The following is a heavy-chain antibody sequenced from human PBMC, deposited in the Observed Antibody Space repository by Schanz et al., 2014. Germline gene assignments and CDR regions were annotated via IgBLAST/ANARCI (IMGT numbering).Heavy chain of an antibody. CDR3: ARKVVATIGGYYDN. CDR2: MNESHSTI. Sequence: EVQLLESGGGLVEPGGSLRLSCAASGFSFSSYAMGWVRQARGKGLEWVSAMNESHSTIYYADSVRGRFTISRDNAENTLFLQMNSLRAEDTAVYYCARKVVATIGGYYDNWGQGTLVIVYS. D-gene: IGHD5-12*01. V-gene: IGHV3-23*01. J-gene: IGHJ4*02. CDR1: GFSFSSYA.